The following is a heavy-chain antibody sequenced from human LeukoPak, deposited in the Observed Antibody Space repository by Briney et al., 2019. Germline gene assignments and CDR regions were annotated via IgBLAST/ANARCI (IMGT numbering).Heavy chain of an antibody. CDR1: GFTFSSYG. V-gene: IGHV3-33*01. CDR2: IWYDGSNK. J-gene: IGHJ6*03. CDR3: ARERGYYYGSGSYYNSDYYYYMDV. D-gene: IGHD3-10*01. Sequence: PGGSLRLSCAASGFTFSSYGMHWVRQAPGKGLEWVAVIWYDGSNKYYADSVKGRFTISRDNSKNTLYLQMNSLRAEDTAVYYCARERGYYYGSGSYYNSDYYYYMDVWGKGTTVTVSS.